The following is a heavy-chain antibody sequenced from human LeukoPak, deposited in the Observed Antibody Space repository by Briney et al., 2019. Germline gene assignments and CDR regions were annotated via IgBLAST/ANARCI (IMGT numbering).Heavy chain of an antibody. CDR2: INPDGSGK. J-gene: IGHJ6*02. CDR1: GFRFSGYW. CDR3: ARIGCTGGNCRPYYYYGMDV. Sequence: GGSLRLSCEASGFRFSGYWLNWVRQAPGQGLEWVANINPDGSGKYYVDSVKGRFTISRDDAKNSLYLQMNSLRAEDTAVYYCARIGCTGGNCRPYYYYGMDVWGQGTTVTVSS. D-gene: IGHD2-15*01. V-gene: IGHV3-7*02.